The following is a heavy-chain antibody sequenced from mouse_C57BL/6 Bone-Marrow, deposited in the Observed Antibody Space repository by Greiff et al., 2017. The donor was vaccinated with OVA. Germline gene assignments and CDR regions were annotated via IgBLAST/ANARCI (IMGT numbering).Heavy chain of an antibody. CDR2: IDPANGNT. D-gene: IGHD1-1*01. Sequence: VQLKQSVAELVRPGASVKLSCTASGFNIKNTYMHWVKQRPEQGLEWIGRIDPANGNTKYAPKFQGKATITADTSSNTAYLQLSSLTSEDTAIYYCARSRYYGSSYLYFDYWGQGTTLTVSS. V-gene: IGHV14-3*01. CDR3: ARSRYYGSSYLYFDY. CDR1: GFNIKNTY. J-gene: IGHJ2*01.